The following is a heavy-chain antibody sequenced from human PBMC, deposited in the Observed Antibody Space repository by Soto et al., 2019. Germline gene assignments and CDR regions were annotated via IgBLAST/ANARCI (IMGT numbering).Heavy chain of an antibody. V-gene: IGHV3-15*07. CDR1: GITFNNAW. Sequence: PGGSLRLSCVASGITFNNAWMNWVRQAPGKGLEWVGRIKSKTDGGTTDSAAPVKGRFAISRDDSQNTLYLQMDSLKAEDTAVYYCTSGGISGVTKFDYWGQGTLVTVSS. CDR2: IKSKTDGGTT. J-gene: IGHJ4*02. CDR3: TSGGISGVTKFDY. D-gene: IGHD1-20*01.